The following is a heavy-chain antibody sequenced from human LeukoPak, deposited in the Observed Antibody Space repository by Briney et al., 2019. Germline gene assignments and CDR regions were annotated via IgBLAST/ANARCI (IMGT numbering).Heavy chain of an antibody. V-gene: IGHV4-59*01. CDR3: ARAPIQLWSDAFDI. CDR2: IYYSGST. CDR1: GGSISSYY. D-gene: IGHD5-18*01. J-gene: IGHJ3*02. Sequence: SETLSLTCTVSGGSISSYYWSWIRQPPGKGLEWIGYIYYSGSTNYNPSLKSRVTISVDTPKNQFSLKLSSVTAADTAVYYCARAPIQLWSDAFDIWGQGTMVTVSS.